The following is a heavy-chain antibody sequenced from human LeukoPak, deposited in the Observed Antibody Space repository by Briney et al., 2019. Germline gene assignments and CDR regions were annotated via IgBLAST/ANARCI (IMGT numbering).Heavy chain of an antibody. V-gene: IGHV3-30*02. CDR1: GFTFSSYG. Sequence: GGSLRLSCAASGFTFSSYGMHWVRQAPGKGLEGVAFIRYDGSNKYYADSVKGRFTISRDNSKNTLYLQMNSLRAEDTAVYYCAKDGQGSDFWSGPLAAPGDYYYYMDVWGKGTTVTVSS. CDR3: AKDGQGSDFWSGPLAAPGDYYYYMDV. D-gene: IGHD3-3*01. CDR2: IRYDGSNK. J-gene: IGHJ6*03.